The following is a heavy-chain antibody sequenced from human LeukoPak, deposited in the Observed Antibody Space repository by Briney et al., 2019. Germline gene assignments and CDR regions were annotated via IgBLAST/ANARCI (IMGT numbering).Heavy chain of an antibody. J-gene: IGHJ4*02. Sequence: GGSLRLSCAASGLTVSNNYMTWVRQAPGKGLEWVSAVYINGSTYYADSVKGRFIISRNNSKNTLYLQMNSLRAEDTAVYYCARDWSYRCFDYWGQGTLVTVSS. CDR2: VYINGST. CDR1: GLTVSNNY. CDR3: ARDWSYRCFDY. D-gene: IGHD3-10*01. V-gene: IGHV3-53*01.